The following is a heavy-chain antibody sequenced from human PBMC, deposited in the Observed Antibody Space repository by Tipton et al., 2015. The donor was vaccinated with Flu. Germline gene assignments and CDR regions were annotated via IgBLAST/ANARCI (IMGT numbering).Heavy chain of an antibody. CDR3: ARQRNGYNDFDY. J-gene: IGHJ4*02. CDR1: GYSFINYW. V-gene: IGHV5-51*01. D-gene: IGHD5-24*01. Sequence: QLVQSGAEMKKPGESLKISCKGSGYSFINYWIGWVRQKPGKGLEWMGLIYPSDSDTRYSPSIQGQVTISADKSIGTAYLQWSSRKASDTAIYYCARQRNGYNDFDYWGQGTLVTVSS. CDR2: IYPSDSDT.